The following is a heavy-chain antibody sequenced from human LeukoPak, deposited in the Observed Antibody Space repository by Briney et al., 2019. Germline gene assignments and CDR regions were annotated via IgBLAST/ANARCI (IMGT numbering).Heavy chain of an antibody. J-gene: IGHJ4*02. Sequence: SVKVSCKASGGTFSSYAISWVRQAPGQGLEWMGRIIPIFGTANYAQKFQGRVTVTTDESTSTAYMELSSLRSEDTAVYYCARPKAEYYYDSSGYFQFDYWGQGTLVTVSS. CDR3: ARPKAEYYYDSSGYFQFDY. V-gene: IGHV1-69*05. CDR1: GGTFSSYA. CDR2: IIPIFGTA. D-gene: IGHD3-22*01.